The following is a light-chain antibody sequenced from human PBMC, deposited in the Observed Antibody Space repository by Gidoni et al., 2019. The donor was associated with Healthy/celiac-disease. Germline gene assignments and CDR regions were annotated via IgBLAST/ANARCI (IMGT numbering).Light chain of an antibody. CDR3: QQYYSTPYT. Sequence: DIVMTQSPASLAVSLGARAPINCKSSQSVLYSPNNKNYLAWYQQKPGQPPKLLIYWASTRESGVPDRFSGSGSGTDFTLTISSLQAEDVAVYYCQQYYSTPYTFGQGTKLEIK. CDR1: QSVLYSPNNKNY. V-gene: IGKV4-1*01. CDR2: WAS. J-gene: IGKJ2*01.